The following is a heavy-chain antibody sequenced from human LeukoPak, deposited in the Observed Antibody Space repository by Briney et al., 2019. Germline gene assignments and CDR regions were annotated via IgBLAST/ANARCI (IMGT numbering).Heavy chain of an antibody. CDR2: INPHGGGT. V-gene: IGHV1-2*02. CDR3: ARVGGNCSGGSCFDY. D-gene: IGHD2-15*01. J-gene: IGHJ4*02. CDR1: GYTFTGYY. Sequence: GASVKVSCKTSGYTFTGYYIHWVRQAPQQGLEWVGWINPHGGGTNYARRFQGRVTMTRDTSTNTAYMELTRVRSDDTGVYYCARVGGNCSGGSCFDYWGQGTLVTVSS.